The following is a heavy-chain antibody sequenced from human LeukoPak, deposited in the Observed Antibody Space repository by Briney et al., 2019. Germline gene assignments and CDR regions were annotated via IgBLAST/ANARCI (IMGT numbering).Heavy chain of an antibody. J-gene: IGHJ4*02. D-gene: IGHD1-26*01. Sequence: PGGSLRLSCAASGFTLSSYAMSWVRQAPGMGLEWVSTISGSGGVTYYPDSVRGRFTISRDNSKNTLHLQMDSLRAEDTAIYYCAKWPEGATPKFHYWGQGTLVTVSS. CDR2: ISGSGGVT. V-gene: IGHV3-23*01. CDR3: AKWPEGATPKFHY. CDR1: GFTLSSYA.